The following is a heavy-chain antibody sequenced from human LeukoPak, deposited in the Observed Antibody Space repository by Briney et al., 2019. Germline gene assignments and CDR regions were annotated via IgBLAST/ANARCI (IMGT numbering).Heavy chain of an antibody. D-gene: IGHD3-3*01. CDR3: ARLPYDFWSGYPAPFDY. CDR2: IYYSGST. V-gene: IGHV4-59*08. CDR1: GGSISSYY. Sequence: SETLSLTCTVTGGSISSYYWSWIRQPPGKGLEWIGYIYYSGSTNYNPSLKSRVTISVDTSKNQFSLKLSSVTAADTAVYYCARLPYDFWSGYPAPFDYWGQGTLVTVSS. J-gene: IGHJ4*02.